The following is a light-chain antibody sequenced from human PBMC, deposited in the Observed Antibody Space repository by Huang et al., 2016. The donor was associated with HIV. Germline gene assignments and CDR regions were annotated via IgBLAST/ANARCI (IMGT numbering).Light chain of an antibody. V-gene: IGKV1-33*01. CDR3: QQYDNLPLT. J-gene: IGKJ4*01. CDR2: DAA. Sequence: DIQMTQSPSSLSASVGDRVTLTCQASQDISNYLNWYQQKPGKAPKLLIYDAANLETGVPSRFSGSGSGAYFTFAISSLQPEDIATYYCQQYDNLPLTFGGGTKVEIK. CDR1: QDISNY.